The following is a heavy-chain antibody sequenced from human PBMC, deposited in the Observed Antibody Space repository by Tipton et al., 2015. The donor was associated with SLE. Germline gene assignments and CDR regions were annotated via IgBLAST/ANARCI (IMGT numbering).Heavy chain of an antibody. CDR2: MSAYNGNT. V-gene: IGHV1-18*01. Sequence: QSGPEVKKSGASVKVSCKASGFTFSNYGISWVRQAPGQGLEWMGWMSAYNGNTQYAQKFQGRVTLTIDTSTSTAYMDLRSLTSDDTAIYYCARRIYDYGDYWGQGTLVTVSS. CDR3: ARRIYDYGDY. D-gene: IGHD3-16*01. CDR1: GFTFSNYG. J-gene: IGHJ4*02.